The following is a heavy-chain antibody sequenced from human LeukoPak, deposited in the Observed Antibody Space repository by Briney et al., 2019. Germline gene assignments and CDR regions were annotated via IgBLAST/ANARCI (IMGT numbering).Heavy chain of an antibody. CDR3: ARANWGYDAFDT. Sequence: GASVKVSCKASGGTFSSYAISWVRQAPGQGLEWMGRIIPILGIANYAQKFQGRVTITADKSTSTAYMELSSLRSEDTAVYYCARANWGYDAFDTWGQGTMVTVSS. CDR1: GGTFSSYA. D-gene: IGHD7-27*01. CDR2: IIPILGIA. J-gene: IGHJ3*02. V-gene: IGHV1-69*04.